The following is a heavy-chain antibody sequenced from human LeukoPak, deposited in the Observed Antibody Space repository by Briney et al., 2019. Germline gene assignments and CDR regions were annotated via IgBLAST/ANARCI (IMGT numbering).Heavy chain of an antibody. J-gene: IGHJ4*02. CDR1: GFTFSSYA. CDR2: ISGSGGRT. CDR3: AKYVESSSWYTGVY. Sequence: GGSLRLSCVASGFTFSSYAMSWVRQAPGKGLEWVSTISGSGGRTYYADSVKGRFTISRDNYENTLHVQMNSLRAEDTAVYYCAKYVESSSWYTGVYWGQGALVPVSS. D-gene: IGHD6-13*01. V-gene: IGHV3-23*01.